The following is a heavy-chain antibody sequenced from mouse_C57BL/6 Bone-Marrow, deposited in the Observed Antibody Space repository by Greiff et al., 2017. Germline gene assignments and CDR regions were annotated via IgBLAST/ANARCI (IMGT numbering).Heavy chain of an antibody. V-gene: IGHV14-1*01. CDR3: TITTVVYWYFDV. CDR1: GFNIKDYY. D-gene: IGHD1-1*01. CDR2: IDPEDGDT. Sequence: EVQLQQSGAELVRPGASVKLSCTASGFNIKDYYMHWVKQRPEQGLEWIGRIDPEDGDTEYAPKFQGKATMPADTSSNTAYLQLSSLTSEDTAVYYCTITTVVYWYFDVWGTGTTVTVSS. J-gene: IGHJ1*03.